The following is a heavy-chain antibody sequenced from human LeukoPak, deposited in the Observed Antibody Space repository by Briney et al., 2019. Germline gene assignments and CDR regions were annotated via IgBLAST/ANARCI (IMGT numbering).Heavy chain of an antibody. Sequence: PGGSLRLSCAASGFTFSSYAMHWVRQAPGKGLEWVAVISYDGSNKYYADSVKGRFTISRDNSKNTLYLQMNSLRAEDTAVYYCARDSQWLAPFDYWGQGTLVTVSS. CDR1: GFTFSSYA. CDR3: ARDSQWLAPFDY. V-gene: IGHV3-30*04. J-gene: IGHJ4*02. D-gene: IGHD6-19*01. CDR2: ISYDGSNK.